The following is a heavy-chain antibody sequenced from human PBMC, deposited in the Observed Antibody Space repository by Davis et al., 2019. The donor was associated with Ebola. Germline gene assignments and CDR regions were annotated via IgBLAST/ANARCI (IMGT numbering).Heavy chain of an antibody. D-gene: IGHD2-8*01. CDR2: IKQDGREN. V-gene: IGHV3-7*03. Sequence: PGGSLRLSCVASGLTFSDHWMSWVRQAPGKGLEWVANIKQDGRENYYVESVKGRFTVSSDNAQNSLYLQMDSLRAEDTAMYYCPSRPLHTNYYGVVDYWGRGTLVTVSS. CDR3: PSRPLHTNYYGVVDY. J-gene: IGHJ4*02. CDR1: GLTFSDHW.